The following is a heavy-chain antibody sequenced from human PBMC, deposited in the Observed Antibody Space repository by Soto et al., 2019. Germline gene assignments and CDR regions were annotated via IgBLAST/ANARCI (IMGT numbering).Heavy chain of an antibody. J-gene: IGHJ4*02. CDR2: INHSGST. CDR1: VGSFSGYY. Sequence: QVQLQQWGAGLLKPSETLSLTCAVYVGSFSGYYWTWFRQPPGTGLEWIGEINHSGSTNYNPSFKSRVTISVDTSKNQFFLKLTSVTAADAAVYYCARDKITGLFDYWGQGTLVTVSS. V-gene: IGHV4-34*01. D-gene: IGHD2-8*02. CDR3: ARDKITGLFDY.